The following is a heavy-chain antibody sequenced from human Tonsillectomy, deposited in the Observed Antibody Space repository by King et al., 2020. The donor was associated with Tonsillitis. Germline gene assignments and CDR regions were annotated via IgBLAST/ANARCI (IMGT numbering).Heavy chain of an antibody. V-gene: IGHV3-48*01. D-gene: IGHD1-26*01. CDR2: LSSSSSSI. CDR3: ARGATTGRGAFDI. CDR1: GFTFNIYS. Sequence: VQLVESGGGLVQPWGSLRLSCAASGFTFNIYSINWVRQAPGRGLDGISYLSSSSSSIYYADFVKGRFTISRDNAKNSLYLQMNSLRAEDTAVYHCARGATTGRGAFDIWGQGTMVTVSP. J-gene: IGHJ3*02.